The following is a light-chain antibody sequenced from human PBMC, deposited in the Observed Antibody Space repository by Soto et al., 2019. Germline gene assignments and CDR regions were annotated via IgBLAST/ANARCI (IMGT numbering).Light chain of an antibody. CDR1: SSDVGGYNY. V-gene: IGLV2-14*01. J-gene: IGLJ2*01. CDR2: EVS. Sequence: QAVVTQPASVSGSPGQSITVSCTGTSSDVGGYNYVSWYQHHPGKAPKLMIFEVSNRPSGVSDRFSGSKSGNTASLTISGLQAEDEADYYCSSYTSTSSPVLFGGGTKLTVL. CDR3: SSYTSTSSPVL.